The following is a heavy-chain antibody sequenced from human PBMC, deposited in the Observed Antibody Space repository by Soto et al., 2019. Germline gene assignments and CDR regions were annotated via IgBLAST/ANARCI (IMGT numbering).Heavy chain of an antibody. D-gene: IGHD2-8*01. V-gene: IGHV3-11*01. CDR1: GFTFTDFY. CDR2: LSGGAASV. Sequence: PGGSLRLSCVASGFTFTDFYMSWVRQAPGRGLEWVSYLSGGAASVYYADSVKGRFTISRDNAKNSLFLQMNSLRADDTAVYYCDRADVLKGQGNTEGFESWGQGTLATVSA. CDR3: DRADVLKGQGNTEGFES. J-gene: IGHJ5*01.